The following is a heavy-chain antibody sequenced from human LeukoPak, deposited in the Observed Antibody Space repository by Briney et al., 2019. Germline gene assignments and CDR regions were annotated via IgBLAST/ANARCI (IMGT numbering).Heavy chain of an antibody. CDR3: ARGRIYSDRSAYYSFDY. D-gene: IGHD3-22*01. CDR2: ISGSATYT. J-gene: IGHJ4*02. Sequence: ETLSLTCTVSGGSISSSSYYWGWIRQPPGKGLEWVSSISGSATYTYYADSVRGRFTISRDNAKNSLWLQMNSLRAEDTAVYYCARGRIYSDRSAYYSFDYWGQGTLVTVSS. CDR1: GGSISSSS. V-gene: IGHV3-21*01.